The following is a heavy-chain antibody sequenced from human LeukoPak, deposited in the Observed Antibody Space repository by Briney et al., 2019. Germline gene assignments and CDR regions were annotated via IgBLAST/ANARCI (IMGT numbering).Heavy chain of an antibody. CDR3: AREEGGLLRYFETPFVY. V-gene: IGHV1-46*01. D-gene: IGHD3-9*01. J-gene: IGHJ4*02. CDR2: MNPSGGRT. Sequence: GSVTVSCMASGYTFTNYYMHWVRQARGQGVEWMGIMNPSGGRTSYTKKFQGRVTMTRDTTRRTVYMELSRLRSEDTAVYYCAREEGGLLRYFETPFVYWGQGTLVTVSS. CDR1: GYTFTNYY.